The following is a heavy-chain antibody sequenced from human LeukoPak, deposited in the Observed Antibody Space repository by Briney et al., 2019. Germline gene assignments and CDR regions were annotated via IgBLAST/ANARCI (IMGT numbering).Heavy chain of an antibody. D-gene: IGHD3-16*02. CDR3: AREIGSGRGYVWGSYRESSYNWFDP. Sequence: PSETLSLTCTVSGGSISSYYWSGIRQPAGKGLEWIWRSYTSGSTNYNPSLQSRVNMSVDTSKNQFSLKLSSVTAADTAVYYCAREIGSGRGYVWGSYRESSYNWFDPWGQGTLVTVSS. CDR1: GGSISSYY. CDR2: SYTSGST. V-gene: IGHV4-4*07. J-gene: IGHJ5*02.